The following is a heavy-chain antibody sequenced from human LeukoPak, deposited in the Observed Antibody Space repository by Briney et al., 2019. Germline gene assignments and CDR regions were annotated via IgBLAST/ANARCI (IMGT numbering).Heavy chain of an antibody. V-gene: IGHV3-11*01. D-gene: IGHD2-21*02. CDR2: IGSDGSTI. CDR3: ATEGPPSGDWTPVHH. CDR1: GLTFSDHY. Sequence: GGSLRLSCAASGLTFSDHYMSWIRQAPGKGLEWVSYIGSDGSTIYYVDSVKGRFTISRDNAKNSLYLQMNSLRAEDTAVYYCATEGPPSGDWTPVHHWGQGTLVTVSS. J-gene: IGHJ1*01.